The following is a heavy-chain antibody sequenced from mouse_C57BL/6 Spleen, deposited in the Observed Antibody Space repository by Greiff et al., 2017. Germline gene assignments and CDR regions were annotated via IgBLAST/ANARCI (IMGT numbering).Heavy chain of an antibody. J-gene: IGHJ1*03. V-gene: IGHV8-12*01. CDR1: GFSLSTSGMG. Sequence: QVTLKESGPGILQSSQTLSLTCSFSGFSLSTSGMGVSWIRQPSGKGLEWLAHIYWDDDKRYNPSLKRRLTISKDTSRNQVFLKITSVDTADTATYYCARSSYGSSYWYFDVWGTGTTVTVSS. D-gene: IGHD1-1*01. CDR2: IYWDDDK. CDR3: ARSSYGSSYWYFDV.